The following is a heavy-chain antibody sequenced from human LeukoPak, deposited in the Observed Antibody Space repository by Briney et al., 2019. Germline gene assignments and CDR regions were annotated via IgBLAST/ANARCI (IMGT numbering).Heavy chain of an antibody. CDR3: ARDLYSGHEGNAFDI. Sequence: SVKVSCKASGGTFSSYAITWVRQAPGQGPERMGRIIPILGTANYAQKFQGRVTIIADKSTSTAYMELSSLRSEDTAVYYCARDLYSGHEGNAFDIWGQGTMVTVSS. CDR2: IIPILGTA. CDR1: GGTFSSYA. V-gene: IGHV1-69*04. D-gene: IGHD5-12*01. J-gene: IGHJ3*02.